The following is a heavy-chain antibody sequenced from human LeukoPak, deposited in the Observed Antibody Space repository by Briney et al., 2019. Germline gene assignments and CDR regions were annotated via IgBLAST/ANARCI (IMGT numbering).Heavy chain of an antibody. Sequence: ASVKVSCKASGYTFTSYYMHWVRQAPGQGLAWMGIINPSGGSTSYAQKFQGRVTMTRDTSTSTVYMELSSLRSEDTAVYYCAGSIVGATAAFDYWGQGTLVTVSS. CDR2: INPSGGST. CDR3: AGSIVGATAAFDY. CDR1: GYTFTSYY. J-gene: IGHJ4*02. D-gene: IGHD1-26*01. V-gene: IGHV1-46*01.